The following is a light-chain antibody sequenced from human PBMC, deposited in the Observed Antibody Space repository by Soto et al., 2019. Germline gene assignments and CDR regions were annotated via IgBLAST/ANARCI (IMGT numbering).Light chain of an antibody. CDR1: QSISSW. Sequence: DNQMTHSPSTMSASVGDRVTITCRASQSISSWLAWYQQKPGKAPKLLIYDASSLESGVPSRFSGSGSGTEFTLTISCLQPDDFATYYCQQYNSYWTFGQGTKADIK. CDR3: QQYNSYWT. J-gene: IGKJ1*01. V-gene: IGKV1-5*01. CDR2: DAS.